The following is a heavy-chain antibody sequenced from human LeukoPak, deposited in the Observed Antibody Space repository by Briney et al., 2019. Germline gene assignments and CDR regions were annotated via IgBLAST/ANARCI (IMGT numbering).Heavy chain of an antibody. J-gene: IGHJ4*02. CDR1: GGSFSGYY. D-gene: IGHD2-21*02. CDR2: INHSGST. Sequence: PSETLSLTCAVYGGSFSGYYWSWIRQPPGKGLEWIGEINHSGSTNYNPSLKSRVTISVDTSKNQFSLKLSSVTAADTAVYYCATEQRGGDCYSSYWGQGTLVTVSS. CDR3: ATEQRGGDCYSSY. V-gene: IGHV4-34*01.